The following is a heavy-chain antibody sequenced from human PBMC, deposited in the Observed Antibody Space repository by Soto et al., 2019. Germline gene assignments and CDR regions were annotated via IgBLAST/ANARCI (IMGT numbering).Heavy chain of an antibody. V-gene: IGHV4-39*01. CDR2: IYYSGST. J-gene: IGHJ4*02. D-gene: IGHD4-17*01. CDR1: GGSISSSSYY. Sequence: QLQLQESGPGLVKPSETLSLTCTVSGGSISSSSYYWGWIRQPPGKGLEWIGSIYYSGSTYYNPSLMSRVPISVDTSKNQFSLKLSSVTAADTAVYYCARQTTVTSVGAFDYWGQGTMVTVSS. CDR3: ARQTTVTSVGAFDY.